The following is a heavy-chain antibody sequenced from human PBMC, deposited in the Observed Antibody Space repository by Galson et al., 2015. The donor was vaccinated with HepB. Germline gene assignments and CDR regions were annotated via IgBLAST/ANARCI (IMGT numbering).Heavy chain of an antibody. V-gene: IGHV4-39*01. CDR2: IYYSGST. D-gene: IGHD6-19*01. CDR3: ARHSLASSGWLEQTGGDWFDP. J-gene: IGHJ5*02. Sequence: ETLSLTCTVSGGSISISSYYWGWIRQPPGKGLEWIGSIYYSGSTYYNPSLKSRVTIAVDTSKNHFSLKLSSVTAADTAVYYCARHSLASSGWLEQTGGDWFDPWGQGTLVTVSS. CDR1: GGSISISSYY.